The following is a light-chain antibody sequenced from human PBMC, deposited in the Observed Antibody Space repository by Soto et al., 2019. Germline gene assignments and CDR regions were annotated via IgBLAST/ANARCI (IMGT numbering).Light chain of an antibody. CDR2: SAS. J-gene: IGKJ1*01. V-gene: IGKV1-27*01. CDR1: QWISNY. CDR3: QRYNIAPAWT. Sequence: DIQMTQSQASLSASLGDRVTIACLASQWISNYLACCQRKPAKVPDLLISSASTLQSGATSRFSGRGSGTDSTPTISSLQAEDVDTYYCQRYNIAPAWTFGQGTKVDI.